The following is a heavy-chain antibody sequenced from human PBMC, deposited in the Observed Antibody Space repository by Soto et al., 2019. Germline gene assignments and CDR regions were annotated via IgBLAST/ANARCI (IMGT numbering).Heavy chain of an antibody. Sequence: SGGSLRLSCAASGFTFSSYGMHWVRQAPGKGLEWVAVIWYDGSNKYYADSVKGRFTISRDNSKNTLYLQMNSLRAEDTAVYYCARGVGYSYGYSHYYGMDVWGQGTTGTSP. CDR2: IWYDGSNK. D-gene: IGHD5-18*01. CDR1: GFTFSSYG. V-gene: IGHV3-33*01. CDR3: ARGVGYSYGYSHYYGMDV. J-gene: IGHJ6*02.